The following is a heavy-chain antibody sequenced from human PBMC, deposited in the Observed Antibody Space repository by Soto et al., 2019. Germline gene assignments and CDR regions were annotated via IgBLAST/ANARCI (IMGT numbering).Heavy chain of an antibody. V-gene: IGHV1-69*04. CDR2: IIPILGIA. D-gene: IGHD5-12*01. J-gene: IGHJ5*02. CDR3: ARDQERGYSGYDSSWFDP. Sequence: SVKVSCKASGGTFSSYTISWVRQAPGQGLEWMGRIIPILGIANYAQKFQGRVTITADKSTSTAYMELSSLRSEDTAVYYCARDQERGYSGYDSSWFDPWGQGTLVTGSS. CDR1: GGTFSSYT.